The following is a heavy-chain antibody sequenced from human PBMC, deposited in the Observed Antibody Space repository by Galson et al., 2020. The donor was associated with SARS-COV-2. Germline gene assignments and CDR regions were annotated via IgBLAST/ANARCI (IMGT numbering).Heavy chain of an antibody. J-gene: IGHJ6*03. CDR3: ARGYSGYGSSHYYYYYYMDV. CDR2: IYTSGST. CDR1: GGSISSGSYY. Sequence: SETLSLTCTVSGGSISSGSYYWSWIRQPAGTGLEWIGRIYTSGSTNYNPSLKSRVTISVDTSKNQFSLKLSSVTAADTAVYYCARGYSGYGSSHYYYYYYMDVWGKGTTVTISS. V-gene: IGHV4-61*02. D-gene: IGHD5-12*01.